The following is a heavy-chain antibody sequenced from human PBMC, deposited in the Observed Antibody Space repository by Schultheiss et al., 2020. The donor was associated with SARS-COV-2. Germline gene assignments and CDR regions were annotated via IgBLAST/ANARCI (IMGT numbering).Heavy chain of an antibody. V-gene: IGHV3-30*18. Sequence: GGSLRLSCAASGFAFSYFGIHWVRQAPGKGLEWVAVISYDGSNKYYADSVKGRFTISRDISKNTLYLQMDSLRPEDTAVYYCAKDKIAKSGTSETDSWGQGTLVTVSS. D-gene: IGHD6-13*01. J-gene: IGHJ4*02. CDR3: AKDKIAKSGTSETDS. CDR1: GFAFSYFG. CDR2: ISYDGSNK.